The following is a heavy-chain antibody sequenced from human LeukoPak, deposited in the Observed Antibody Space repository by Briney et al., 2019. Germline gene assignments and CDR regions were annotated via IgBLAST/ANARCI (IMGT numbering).Heavy chain of an antibody. Sequence: GGSLRLSCAASGFTFNRNVMSWVRQAPGKGLVWVSRINSDGSSTSYADSVKGLFTISRDNAKNTLYLQMNSLRAEDTAVYYCAREADYGSGKKDAFDIWGQGTMVTVSS. V-gene: IGHV3-74*01. D-gene: IGHD3-10*01. CDR3: AREADYGSGKKDAFDI. J-gene: IGHJ3*02. CDR2: INSDGSST. CDR1: GFTFNRNV.